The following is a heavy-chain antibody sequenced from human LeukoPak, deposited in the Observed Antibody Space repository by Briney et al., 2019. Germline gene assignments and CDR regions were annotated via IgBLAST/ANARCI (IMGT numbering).Heavy chain of an antibody. V-gene: IGHV1-2*02. Sequence: ASVKVSCKASEYTFTGYYMHWVRQAPGQGLEWMGWINPNSGGTNYAQKFQGRVTMTRDTSISTAYMELSRLRSDDTAVYYCARTRNYDFWSGPLDYWGQGTLVTVSS. J-gene: IGHJ4*02. CDR3: ARTRNYDFWSGPLDY. CDR2: INPNSGGT. D-gene: IGHD3-3*01. CDR1: EYTFTGYY.